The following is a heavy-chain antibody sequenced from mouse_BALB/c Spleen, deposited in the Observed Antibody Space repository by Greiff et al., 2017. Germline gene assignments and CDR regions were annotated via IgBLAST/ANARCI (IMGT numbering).Heavy chain of an antibody. V-gene: IGHV2-4-1*01. D-gene: IGHD1-1*01. J-gene: IGHJ3*01. CDR1: GFSLTSYG. Sequence: VQLQQSGPGLVQPSQSLSITCTVSGFSLTSYGVHWVRQSPGKGLEWLGVIWSGGSTDYNAAFISRLSISKDNSKSQVFFKMNSLQADDTAIYYCARTLYGSSYVGFAYWGQGTLVTVSA. CDR3: ARTLYGSSYVGFAY. CDR2: IWSGGST.